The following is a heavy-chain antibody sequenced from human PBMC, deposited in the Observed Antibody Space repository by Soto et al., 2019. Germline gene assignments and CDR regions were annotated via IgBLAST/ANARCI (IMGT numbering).Heavy chain of an antibody. V-gene: IGHV3-7*01. J-gene: IGHJ6*03. Sequence: GGSLRLSCVTSGFTFSSYWMTWVRQAPGKGLEWVANIKQNGSEKYYVDSVKGRFTISRDNAKNSLFLQMNSVRAEDTAVYYCARGYCSSTSCYRNYYAYYYMDVWGKGTTVTVSS. D-gene: IGHD2-2*03. CDR2: IKQNGSEK. CDR1: GFTFSSYW. CDR3: ARGYCSSTSCYRNYYAYYYMDV.